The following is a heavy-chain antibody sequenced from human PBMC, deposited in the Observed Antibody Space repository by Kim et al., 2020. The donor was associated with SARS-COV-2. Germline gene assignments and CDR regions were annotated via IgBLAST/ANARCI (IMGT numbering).Heavy chain of an antibody. Sequence: GGSLRLSCAASGFILSDHYIDWVRQAPGKGLEWIGRSRNKANGYSTAYAASVKGSFTISRDESKDSLYLQMNSLKTEDTALYYCASYRVGTTGDYWGQGSLVTVSS. J-gene: IGHJ4*02. D-gene: IGHD1-1*01. V-gene: IGHV3-72*01. CDR3: ASYRVGTTGDY. CDR2: SRNKANGYST. CDR1: GFILSDHY.